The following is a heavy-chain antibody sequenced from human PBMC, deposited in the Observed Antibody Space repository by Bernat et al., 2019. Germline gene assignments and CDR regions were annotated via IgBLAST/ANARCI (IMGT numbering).Heavy chain of an antibody. J-gene: IGHJ4*02. CDR3: ARDVSSGWYLYFGY. CDR1: GYTFTNYA. CDR2: INAGTGNT. V-gene: IGHV1-3*01. Sequence: QVQLVQSGAEVKKPGASARVSCKASGYTFTNYAIHWVRQAPGQRLEWMGGINAGTGNTRYSQNFQGRVTVTRDTSASTAYMELSSLRSEDTAVYYCARDVSSGWYLYFGYWGQGTLVTVSS. D-gene: IGHD6-19*01.